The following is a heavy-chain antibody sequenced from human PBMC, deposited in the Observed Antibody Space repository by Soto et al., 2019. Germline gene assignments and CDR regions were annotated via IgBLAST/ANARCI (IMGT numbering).Heavy chain of an antibody. D-gene: IGHD2-8*01. CDR2: IYYTGTT. J-gene: IGHJ3*01. Sequence: SETLSLTCTVSGGSIINYYWSWIRQPPGKGLEWIGNIYYTGTTYYNPSLKSRLTISVDTSKKQFSLKLTSVTAADTAVSYWARRPRVHAVFEFWGKGTLVPGS. V-gene: IGHV4-59*03. CDR1: GGSIINYY. CDR3: ARRPRVHAVFEF.